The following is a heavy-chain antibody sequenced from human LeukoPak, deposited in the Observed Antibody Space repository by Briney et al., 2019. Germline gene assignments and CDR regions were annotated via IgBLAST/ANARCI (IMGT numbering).Heavy chain of an antibody. CDR2: IYHSGST. CDR1: GGSISSSNW. V-gene: IGHV4-4*02. Sequence: PSETLSLTCAVSGGSISSSNWWSWVRQPPGKGLEWIGEIYHSGSTNYNPSLKSRVTISVDKSKNQFSLKLSSVTAEDTAVYYCARTATVTTPNYYYYGMDVWGQGTTVTVSS. CDR3: ARTATVTTPNYYYYGMDV. J-gene: IGHJ6*02. D-gene: IGHD4-11*01.